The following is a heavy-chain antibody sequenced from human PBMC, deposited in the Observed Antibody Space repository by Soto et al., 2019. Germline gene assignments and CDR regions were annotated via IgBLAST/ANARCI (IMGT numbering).Heavy chain of an antibody. V-gene: IGHV3-11*06. Sequence: GGSLRLSCAASGFTFSDYYMSWIRQAPGKWLEWVSYISSSSSYTNYADSVKGRFTISRDNAKNSLYLQMNSLRAEDTAVYYCASLAYCGGDCSYGAFDIWGQGXMVTV. D-gene: IGHD2-21*02. CDR3: ASLAYCGGDCSYGAFDI. CDR2: ISSSSSYT. CDR1: GFTFSDYY. J-gene: IGHJ3*02.